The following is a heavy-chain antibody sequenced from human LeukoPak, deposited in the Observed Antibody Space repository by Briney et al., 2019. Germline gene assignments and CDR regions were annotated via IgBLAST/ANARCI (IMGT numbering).Heavy chain of an antibody. Sequence: SETLSLTCTVSGGSISTYYWNWIRQPPGKGLEWIGYVYYSGRTNYNPSLKSRVTISIDTSKSQFSLKLSSVTAADTAVYYCARRVWATTISRDAFDIWGQGTMVTVSS. D-gene: IGHD1-26*01. J-gene: IGHJ3*02. CDR1: GGSISTYY. CDR2: VYYSGRT. CDR3: ARRVWATTISRDAFDI. V-gene: IGHV4-59*01.